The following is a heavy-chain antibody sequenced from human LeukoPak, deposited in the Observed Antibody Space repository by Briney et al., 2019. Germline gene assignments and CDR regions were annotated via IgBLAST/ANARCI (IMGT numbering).Heavy chain of an antibody. CDR1: GFIFSSYS. V-gene: IGHV3-21*01. J-gene: IGHJ4*02. Sequence: PGGSLRLSCAASGFIFSSYSMNWVRQAPGKGLEWVSSISSSSYIDYADSVKGRFTISRDNAKNSLYLQMNSLRGEDTAVYYCASSRRGRDGYNLVDYWGQGTLVTVSS. D-gene: IGHD5-24*01. CDR2: ISSSSYI. CDR3: ASSRRGRDGYNLVDY.